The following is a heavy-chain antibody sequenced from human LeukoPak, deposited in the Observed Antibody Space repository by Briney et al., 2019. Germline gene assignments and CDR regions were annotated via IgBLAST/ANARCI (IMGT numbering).Heavy chain of an antibody. CDR2: IIPIFGIA. CDR3: AREEDTAIANNWFDP. CDR1: GGTFSSYA. V-gene: IGHV1-69*04. J-gene: IGHJ5*02. D-gene: IGHD5-18*01. Sequence: ASVKVSCKASGGTFSSYAMSWVRQAPGQGLEWMGRIIPIFGIANYAQKFQGRVTITADKSTSTAYMELSSLRSEDTAVYYCAREEDTAIANNWFDPWGQGTLVTVSS.